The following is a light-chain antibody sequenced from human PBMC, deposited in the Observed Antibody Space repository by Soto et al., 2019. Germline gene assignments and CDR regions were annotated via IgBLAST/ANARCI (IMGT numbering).Light chain of an antibody. J-gene: IGKJ1*01. Sequence: EIVLTQSPGNLSLSPGERATLSCRASQSVNSKYLAWYQQKPGQAPRLLIYAASSRATGIPDRFSGSGSGTDFTLTISRLEPGDFAVYYCQQSPGTFGQGTKVEIK. CDR1: QSVNSKY. CDR2: AAS. V-gene: IGKV3-20*01. CDR3: QQSPGT.